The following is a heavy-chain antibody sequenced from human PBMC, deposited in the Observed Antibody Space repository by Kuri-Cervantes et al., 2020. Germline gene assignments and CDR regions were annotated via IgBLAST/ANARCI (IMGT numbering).Heavy chain of an antibody. CDR1: GGSFSGYY. CDR2: INHSGST. CDR3: GGKRGVTSYYYYYMDV. J-gene: IGHJ6*03. Sequence: ESLKISCAVYGGSFSGYYWSWIRQPPGKGLEWIGEINHSGSTNYNPSLKSRVTISVDTSKNQFSLKLSSVTAADTAVYYCGGKRGVTSYYYYYMDVWGKGTTVTVSS. D-gene: IGHD3-10*01. V-gene: IGHV4-34*01.